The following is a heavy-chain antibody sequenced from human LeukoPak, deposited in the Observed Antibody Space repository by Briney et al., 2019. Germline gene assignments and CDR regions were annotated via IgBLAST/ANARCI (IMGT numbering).Heavy chain of an antibody. D-gene: IGHD3-9*01. CDR3: ARQAKDYDILTGETYYFDY. J-gene: IGHJ4*02. CDR2: IYYSGGT. V-gene: IGHV4-39*01. Sequence: PSETLSLTCTASGGSISSSSYYWGWIRQPPGKGLERIGSIYYSGGTYYNPSLKSRVTISVDTSKNQFSLKLSSVTAADTAVYYCARQAKDYDILTGETYYFDYWGQGTLVTVSS. CDR1: GGSISSSSYY.